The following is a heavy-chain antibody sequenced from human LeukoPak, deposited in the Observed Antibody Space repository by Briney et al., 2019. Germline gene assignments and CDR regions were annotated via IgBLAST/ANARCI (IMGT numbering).Heavy chain of an antibody. Sequence: PGRSLRLSCAASGFTFSSFWMTWVRQAPVKGLEWVANIKQDGSEKYYVDSVKGRFTISRDNAKNSLYLQMNSLRAEDTAVYYCARDLNLDYWGQGTLVTVSS. CDR1: GFTFSSFW. J-gene: IGHJ4*02. V-gene: IGHV3-7*01. CDR2: IKQDGSEK. CDR3: ARDLNLDY.